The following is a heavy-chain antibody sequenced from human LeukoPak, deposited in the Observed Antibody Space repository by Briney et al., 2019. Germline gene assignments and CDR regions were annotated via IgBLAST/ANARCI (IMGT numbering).Heavy chain of an antibody. D-gene: IGHD2-8*02. CDR2: ISDIGSI. CDR1: GGSLSSYY. CDR3: AGHHPRNTVDF. Sequence: SETLSLTCTVSGGSLSSYYWSWLRQPPGKGLEWIAYISDIGSINYNPPLTSRVTISLDTSKNQFSLKLSSVTAADTAVYYCAGHHPRNTVDFWGQGTLVTVSS. V-gene: IGHV4-59*08. J-gene: IGHJ4*02.